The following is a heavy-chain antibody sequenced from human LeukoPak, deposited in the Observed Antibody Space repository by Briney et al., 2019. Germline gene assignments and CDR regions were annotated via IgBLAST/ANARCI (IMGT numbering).Heavy chain of an antibody. J-gene: IGHJ4*02. Sequence: ASVKVSCKASGYTFTGYYMHWVRQAPGQGLGWMGWINPNSGGTNYAQKFQGRVTMTRDTSISTAYMELSRLRSDDTAVYYCARDLHYYGSGMTFDYWGQGTLVTVSS. CDR1: GYTFTGYY. V-gene: IGHV1-2*02. CDR2: INPNSGGT. D-gene: IGHD3-10*01. CDR3: ARDLHYYGSGMTFDY.